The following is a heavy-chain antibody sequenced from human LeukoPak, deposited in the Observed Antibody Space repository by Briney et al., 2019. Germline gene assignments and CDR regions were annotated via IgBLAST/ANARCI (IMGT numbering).Heavy chain of an antibody. V-gene: IGHV3-21*04. CDR3: ARSAYYYDSSHFGPDY. CDR1: GFTFSSYS. CDR2: ISSSSSYI. J-gene: IGHJ4*02. Sequence: GGSLRLSCAASGFTFSSYSMNWVRQAPGKGLEWVSSISSSSSYIYYADSVKGRFTISRDNAKNSLYLQMNSLRAEDTAVYYCARSAYYYDSSHFGPDYWGQGTLVTVPS. D-gene: IGHD3-22*01.